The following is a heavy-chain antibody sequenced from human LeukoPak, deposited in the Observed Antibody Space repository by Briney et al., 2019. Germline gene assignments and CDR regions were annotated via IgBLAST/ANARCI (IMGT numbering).Heavy chain of an antibody. CDR1: GGSFSGYY. CDR2: INHSGST. J-gene: IGHJ4*02. D-gene: IGHD3-22*01. V-gene: IGHV4-34*01. Sequence: SETLSLTCAVYGGSFSGYYWSWIRQPPGKGLEWIGEINHSGSTNYNPPLKSRVTISVDTSKNQFSLKLSSVTAADTAVYYCARETSSGSLDYWGQGTLVTVSS. CDR3: ARETSSGSLDY.